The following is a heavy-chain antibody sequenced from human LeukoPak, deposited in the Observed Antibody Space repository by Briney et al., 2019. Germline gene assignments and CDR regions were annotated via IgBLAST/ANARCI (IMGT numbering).Heavy chain of an antibody. CDR1: GFTFSSYS. D-gene: IGHD5-24*01. J-gene: IGHJ4*02. V-gene: IGHV3-21*01. CDR3: AREMATIDDY. Sequence: PGGSLRLSCAASGFTFSSYSMNWVRQAPGKGLEWVSSISSSSSHIDYADSVKGRFTISRDNAKNSLYLQMNSLSAEDTAVYYCAREMATIDDYWGQGTLATVSS. CDR2: ISSSSSHI.